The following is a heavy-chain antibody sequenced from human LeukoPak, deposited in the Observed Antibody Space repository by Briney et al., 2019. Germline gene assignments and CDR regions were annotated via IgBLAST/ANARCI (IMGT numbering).Heavy chain of an antibody. D-gene: IGHD3-9*01. CDR2: IKSKTDGGTT. CDR1: GFTFSNAW. J-gene: IGHJ4*02. CDR3: TTDHPYDILTGPHIDY. Sequence: PGGSLRLSCAASGFTFSNAWMSWVRQAPGKGLEWVGRIKSKTDGGTTDYAAPVKGRFTISRDDSKNTLYLQMNSLKTEDTAVYNCTTDHPYDILTGPHIDYWGQGTLVTVSS. V-gene: IGHV3-15*01.